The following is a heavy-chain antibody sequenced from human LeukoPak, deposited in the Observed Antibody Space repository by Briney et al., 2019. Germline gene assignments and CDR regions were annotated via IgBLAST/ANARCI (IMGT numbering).Heavy chain of an antibody. Sequence: PGGSLRLPCAASGFTFSGYDMNWVRQAPGKDLEWVSYISSSGTTIYYADSVRGRFTISRDNAKNSLYLQMNSLRAEDTAVYYCARGGSFFVYWGQGTLVTVSS. CDR3: ARGGSFFVY. J-gene: IGHJ4*02. D-gene: IGHD1-26*01. CDR2: ISSSGTTI. CDR1: GFTFSGYD. V-gene: IGHV3-48*03.